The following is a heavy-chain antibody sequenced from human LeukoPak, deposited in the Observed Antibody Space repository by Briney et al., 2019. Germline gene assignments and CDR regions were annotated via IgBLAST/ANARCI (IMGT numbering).Heavy chain of an antibody. CDR3: ARDYSMGANLYNWFDP. V-gene: IGHV1-18*01. CDR1: GYTYTSYL. CDR2: ISGYNGNT. J-gene: IGHJ5*01. Sequence: ASVKDSCKASGYTYTSYLISWVRQAPEQGLEWMGWISGYNGNTNYAQKFQGRVTMTTDTSTSTVYMELRSLRSDDTAVYYCARDYSMGANLYNWFDPWGQGTLLTVSS. D-gene: IGHD1-26*01.